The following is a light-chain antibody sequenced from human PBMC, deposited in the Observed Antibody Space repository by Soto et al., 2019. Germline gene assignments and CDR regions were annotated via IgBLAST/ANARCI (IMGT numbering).Light chain of an antibody. J-gene: IGKJ5*01. CDR1: QDISNY. Sequence: DIQMTQSPSSLSASVGDRVTIACQASQDISNYLHWYQQKPGKAPKLLIYDASNLETEVPSRFSGSGSGTDFTFTISSLQPEDIATYYCQQYDNFPRAINFGQGTRLELK. V-gene: IGKV1-33*01. CDR3: QQYDNFPRAIN. CDR2: DAS.